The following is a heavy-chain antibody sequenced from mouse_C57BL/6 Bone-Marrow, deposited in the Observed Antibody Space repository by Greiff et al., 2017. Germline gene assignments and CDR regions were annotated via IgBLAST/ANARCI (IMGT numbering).Heavy chain of an antibody. J-gene: IGHJ3*01. CDR3: ARGGNYPWFAY. Sequence: EVKLQESGAELVKPGASVKLSCTASGFNITDYYMHWVKQRPEQGLEWIGGIDPEAGETKYAPKFQGKATITADTSSNTAYLQLSSLTSEDTAVYYCARGGNYPWFAYWGQGTLVTVSA. CDR2: IDPEAGET. V-gene: IGHV14-2*01. D-gene: IGHD2-1*01. CDR1: GFNITDYY.